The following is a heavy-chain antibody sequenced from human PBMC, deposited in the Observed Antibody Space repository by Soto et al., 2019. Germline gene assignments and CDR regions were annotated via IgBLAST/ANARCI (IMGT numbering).Heavy chain of an antibody. J-gene: IGHJ6*02. CDR1: GYTFTSYY. V-gene: IGHV1-46*01. D-gene: IGHD6-19*01. Sequence: VKVSCKASGYTFTSYYMHWVRQAPGQGLEWMGIINPSGGSTSYAQKFQGRVTMTRDTSTSTVYMELSSLRSEDTAVYYCAREPIEVAVMTAYYYYGMDVWGQGTTVTVSS. CDR3: AREPIEVAVMTAYYYYGMDV. CDR2: INPSGGST.